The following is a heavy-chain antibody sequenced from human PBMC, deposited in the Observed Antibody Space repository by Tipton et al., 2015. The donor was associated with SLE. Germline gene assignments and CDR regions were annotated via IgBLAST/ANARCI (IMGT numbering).Heavy chain of an antibody. Sequence: TLSLTCTVSGGSISSSSYSWGWIRQPPGKGLEWIGRIYTSGSNNYNPSLKSRVTMSVDTSKNQFSLKLSSVTAADTAVYYCAREYPRAAAGAEAFDIWGQGTMVTVSS. CDR3: AREYPRAAAGAEAFDI. J-gene: IGHJ3*02. CDR1: GGSISSSSYS. CDR2: IYTSGSN. D-gene: IGHD6-13*01. V-gene: IGHV4-61*02.